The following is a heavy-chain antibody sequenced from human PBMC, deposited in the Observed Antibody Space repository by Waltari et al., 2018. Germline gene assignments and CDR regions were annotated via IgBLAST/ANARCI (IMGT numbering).Heavy chain of an antibody. Sequence: QVQLVQSGAEVKKPGASVKVSCKVSGYTLTELSMHWVRQAPGKGLEWMGGFDTEDGETIHAQKFQGRVTMTEDASTDTAYMELSSLRSEDTAVYYCATTIAIAVAGTPFDYWGQGTLVTVSS. CDR2: FDTEDGET. V-gene: IGHV1-24*01. D-gene: IGHD6-19*01. CDR3: ATTIAIAVAGTPFDY. J-gene: IGHJ4*02. CDR1: GYTLTELS.